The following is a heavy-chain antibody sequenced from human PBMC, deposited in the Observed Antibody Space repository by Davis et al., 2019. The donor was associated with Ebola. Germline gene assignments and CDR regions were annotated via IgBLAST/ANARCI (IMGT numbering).Heavy chain of an antibody. CDR3: ARELPYSSGGHNLYGLDV. D-gene: IGHD3-22*01. V-gene: IGHV3-13*01. Sequence: GESLKISCAASGFTLSYYDFHWVRQFPGEGLEWVSAIGRAYDTYYAGSVKGRFTISRDDAKNSLYLQMNGLRAGDTAVYYCARELPYSSGGHNLYGLDVWGKGTTVTVSS. CDR1: GFTLSYYD. J-gene: IGHJ6*04. CDR2: IGRAYDT.